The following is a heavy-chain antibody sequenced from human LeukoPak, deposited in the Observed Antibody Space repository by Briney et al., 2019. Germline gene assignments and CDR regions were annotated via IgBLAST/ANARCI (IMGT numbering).Heavy chain of an antibody. CDR1: GFTFSSYA. D-gene: IGHD3-22*01. Sequence: GGSLRLSCAASGFTFSSYAMHWVRQAPGKGLEWVAVISYDGSNKYYADSVKGRFTISRDNSKNTLYLQMNSLRAEDTAVYYCARVEASYYYDSSGYFNYWGQGTLVIVSS. CDR3: ARVEASYYYDSSGYFNY. V-gene: IGHV3-30-3*01. J-gene: IGHJ4*02. CDR2: ISYDGSNK.